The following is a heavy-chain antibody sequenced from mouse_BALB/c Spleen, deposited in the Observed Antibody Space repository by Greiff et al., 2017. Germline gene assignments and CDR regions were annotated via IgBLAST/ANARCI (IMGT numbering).Heavy chain of an antibody. D-gene: IGHD2-13*01. CDR1: GFSLTSYG. V-gene: IGHV2-9*02. CDR3: ARDGVRYFDY. Sequence: VQLKESGPGLVAPSQSLSITCTVSGFSLTSYGVHWVRQPPGKGLVWLGVIWAGGSTNYNSALMSRLIISKDNSKSQVFLQMNSLQTDDTAMYYCARDGVRYFDYWGKGTTLTVAA. J-gene: IGHJ2*01. CDR2: IWAGGST.